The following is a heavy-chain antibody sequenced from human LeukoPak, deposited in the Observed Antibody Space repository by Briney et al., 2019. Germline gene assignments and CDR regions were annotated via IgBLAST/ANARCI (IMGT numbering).Heavy chain of an antibody. CDR2: ISGSGGST. CDR1: GFTFSSYA. Sequence: GGSLRLSCAASGFTFSSYAMSWVRQAPGKGLEWVSAISGSGGSTYYADSVKGRFTVSRDNSKNTLYLQMNSLRAEDTAVYYCAKAATYCGGDCYGLFDYWGQGTLVTVSS. V-gene: IGHV3-23*01. J-gene: IGHJ4*02. CDR3: AKAATYCGGDCYGLFDY. D-gene: IGHD2-21*02.